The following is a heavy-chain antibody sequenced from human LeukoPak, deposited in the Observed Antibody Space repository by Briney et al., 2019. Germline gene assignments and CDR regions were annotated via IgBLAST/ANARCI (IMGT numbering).Heavy chain of an antibody. CDR2: ISGYNGNT. CDR1: GYTFTTYY. CDR3: ARAWTDYNILTGYHTGPFDF. J-gene: IGHJ4*02. V-gene: IGHV1-18*01. Sequence: GASVKVSCKTSGYTFTTYYITWVRQAPGQGLEWMGWISGYNGNTNYAQNLQGRVTMTTDTSTSTAYLELRSLRSDDTAVYYCARAWTDYNILTGYHTGPFDFWGQGTLVTVSS. D-gene: IGHD3-9*01.